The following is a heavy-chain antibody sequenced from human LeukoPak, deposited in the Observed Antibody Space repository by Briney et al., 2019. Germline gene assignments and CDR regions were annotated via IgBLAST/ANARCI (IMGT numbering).Heavy chain of an antibody. D-gene: IGHD3-22*01. Sequence: GGSLRLSCTASGCTFSDYYMSWIRQAPGKGLEWVSYISSSGSTIYYADSVKGRFTISRDNAKNSLYLQMNSLRAEDTAVYYCARAQPDSSGYIDYWGQGTLVTVSS. V-gene: IGHV3-11*01. CDR1: GCTFSDYY. J-gene: IGHJ4*02. CDR3: ARAQPDSSGYIDY. CDR2: ISSSGSTI.